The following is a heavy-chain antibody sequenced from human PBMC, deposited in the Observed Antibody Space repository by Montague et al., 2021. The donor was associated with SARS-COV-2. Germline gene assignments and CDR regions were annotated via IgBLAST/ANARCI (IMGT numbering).Heavy chain of an antibody. CDR3: ATLTQANGDF. CDR1: GGSISSGSYY. J-gene: IGHJ4*02. D-gene: IGHD4/OR15-4a*01. Sequence: TLSLTCTVSGGSISSGSYYWSWIRQPAGKGLEWIGRIYTSGSTNYNPSLKSRVTISVDTSKNQFSLKLSSVTAADTAIYYCATLTQANGDFWGQGALVTVS. CDR2: IYTSGST. V-gene: IGHV4-61*02.